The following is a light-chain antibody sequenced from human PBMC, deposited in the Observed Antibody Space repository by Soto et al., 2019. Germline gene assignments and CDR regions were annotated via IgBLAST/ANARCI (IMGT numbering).Light chain of an antibody. CDR2: SNN. CDR1: SSNIGSNT. CDR3: AAWDDSLSGFYV. Sequence: QSVLTQPPSASGTPGQRVTISCSGSSSNIGSNTVNWYQQLPGTAPKLLIYSNNQRPSGVPDRFSGSKSGTSASLAISGLQSEDEADYYCAAWDDSLSGFYVFGTGTRSPP. J-gene: IGLJ1*01. V-gene: IGLV1-44*01.